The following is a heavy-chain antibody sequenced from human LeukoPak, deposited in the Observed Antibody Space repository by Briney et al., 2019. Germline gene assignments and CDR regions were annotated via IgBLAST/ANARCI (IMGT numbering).Heavy chain of an antibody. D-gene: IGHD6-13*01. Sequence: ASVKISCKASGYIFTNYYMHWVRQPPGQGLEWLGIINPSGGSTTYAQKFQGRVTMTSDMSTNTAYMELSSLISEDTAVYYCARGQLHSSSWLDYWGQGTLVTVSS. CDR3: ARGQLHSSSWLDY. J-gene: IGHJ4*02. V-gene: IGHV1-46*01. CDR1: GYIFTNYY. CDR2: INPSGGST.